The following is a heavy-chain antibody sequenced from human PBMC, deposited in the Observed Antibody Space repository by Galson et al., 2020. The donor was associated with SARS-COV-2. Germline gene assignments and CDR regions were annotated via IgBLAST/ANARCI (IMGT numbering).Heavy chain of an antibody. J-gene: IGHJ4*02. V-gene: IGHV3-72*01. Sequence: GESLKISCAASGFTFSDHFMDWVRQAPGKGLEWVGRVRNKPNSYTTEYAASVKGRCTISRDDSKNPLYLQMNSLKTEDTAVYYCVRVGYIVGSRAGRALDYWGQGTLVTVSS. D-gene: IGHD1-26*01. CDR2: VRNKPNSYTT. CDR1: GFTFSDHF. CDR3: VRVGYIVGSRAGRALDY.